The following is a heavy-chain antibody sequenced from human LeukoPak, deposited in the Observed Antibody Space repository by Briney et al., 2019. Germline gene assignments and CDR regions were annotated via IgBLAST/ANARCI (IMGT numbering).Heavy chain of an antibody. CDR2: MNPNSGNT. CDR1: GYTFTSYD. Sequence: GASVKVSCKASGYTFTSYDINWVRQATGQGLELMGWMNPNSGNTGYAQKFQGRVTMTRNTSISTAYMELSSLRSEDTAVYYCARVSSYSFYYYYYMDVWGKGTTVTVSS. V-gene: IGHV1-8*01. CDR3: ARVSSYSFYYYYYMDV. D-gene: IGHD6-6*01. J-gene: IGHJ6*03.